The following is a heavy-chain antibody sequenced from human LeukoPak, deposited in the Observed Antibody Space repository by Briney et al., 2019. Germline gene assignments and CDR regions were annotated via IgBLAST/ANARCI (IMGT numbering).Heavy chain of an antibody. V-gene: IGHV4-34*01. J-gene: IGHJ4*02. CDR1: GGSFSGYY. CDR3: ARTPVVVTAIRNQGVYYFDY. D-gene: IGHD2-21*02. CDR2: INHSGST. Sequence: KTSETLSLTCAVYGGSFSGYYWSWIRQPPGKGLEWIGEINHSGSTNYNPSLKSRVTISVDTSKNQFSLKLSSVTAADTAVYYCARTPVVVTAIRNQGVYYFDYWGQGTLVTVSS.